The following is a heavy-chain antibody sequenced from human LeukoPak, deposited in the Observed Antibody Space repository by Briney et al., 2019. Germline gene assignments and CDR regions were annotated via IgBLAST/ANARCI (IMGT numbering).Heavy chain of an antibody. Sequence: GGSLRLSCAASGFTFSSYSMNWVRQAPGKGLEWVSSISSSSSYIYYADSVKGRFTISRDNAKNSLYLQMNSLRAEDTAVYYCASSRGVAVAGTPFDYWGQGTLVTVSS. J-gene: IGHJ4*02. V-gene: IGHV3-21*01. CDR1: GFTFSSYS. D-gene: IGHD6-19*01. CDR2: ISSSSSYI. CDR3: ASSRGVAVAGTPFDY.